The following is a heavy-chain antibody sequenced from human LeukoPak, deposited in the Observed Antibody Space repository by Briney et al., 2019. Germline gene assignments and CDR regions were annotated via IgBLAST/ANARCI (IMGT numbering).Heavy chain of an antibody. Sequence: GGSLRLSCAASGFTCSSFWMSWVRQAPGKGLEWVANIKQDGGEKNYVDSVKGRFTISRDNAKKLLSLQTNSLRPDDTALYYCARDNPFGGYWGQGALVTVSS. CDR3: ARDNPFGGY. V-gene: IGHV3-7*03. J-gene: IGHJ4*02. CDR1: GFTCSSFW. D-gene: IGHD3-16*01. CDR2: IKQDGGEK.